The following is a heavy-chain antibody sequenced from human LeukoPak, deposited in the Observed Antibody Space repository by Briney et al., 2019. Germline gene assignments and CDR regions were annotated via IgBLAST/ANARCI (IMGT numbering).Heavy chain of an antibody. CDR2: IWYDGSNK. CDR3: TSGYPLYFDY. J-gene: IGHJ4*02. Sequence: GSLRLSCAASGFTFSSYGMHWVRQAPGKGLEWVAVIWYDGSNKYYADSVKGRFTISRDNSKNTLYLQMNSLRAEDTAVYYCTSGYPLYFDYWGQGTLVTVSS. D-gene: IGHD6-25*01. CDR1: GFTFSSYG. V-gene: IGHV3-33*01.